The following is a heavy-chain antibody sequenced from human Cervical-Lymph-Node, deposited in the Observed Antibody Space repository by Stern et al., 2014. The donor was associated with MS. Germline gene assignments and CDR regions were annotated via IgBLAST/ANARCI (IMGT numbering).Heavy chain of an antibody. D-gene: IGHD3-16*01. Sequence: QVQLAESGPRLVTPSETLSLTCTVSGGSINNNAYYWGWIRQPPGKGLEWIGSVLYSGNTYYTPPLKSRATVSVDTSKIQFSLKLMSVTAADTAVYYCAKIHRAFANQGHWGQGVLVTVSS. CDR1: GGSINNNAYY. CDR3: AKIHRAFANQGH. J-gene: IGHJ1*01. CDR2: VLYSGNT. V-gene: IGHV4-39*01.